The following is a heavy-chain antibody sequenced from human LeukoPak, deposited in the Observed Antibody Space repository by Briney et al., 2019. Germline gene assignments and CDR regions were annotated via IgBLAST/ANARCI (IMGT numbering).Heavy chain of an antibody. CDR1: AFTFSSYG. CDR2: IWYDGSNK. CDR3: ARRASYYGSSGCDS. V-gene: IGHV3-33*08. D-gene: IGHD3-22*01. Sequence: QPGGSLRFSCAASAFTFSSYGMHWVRQAPGKGLEGVAVIWYDGSNKYYADSVRGRFTISRDNSKNTLYLQMNSLRAEDTAIYYCARRASYYGSSGCDSWGQGTLVTVSS. J-gene: IGHJ4*02.